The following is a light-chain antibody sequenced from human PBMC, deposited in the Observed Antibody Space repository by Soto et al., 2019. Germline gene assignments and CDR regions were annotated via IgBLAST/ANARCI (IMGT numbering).Light chain of an antibody. Sequence: EIVLTQSPDTLSLSPGERATLSCRASQSVSNNYLAWYQQKPGQAPRLLIYDASSRATGIPDRFSGSGSGTDFTLTISSLQPADFATYFCQQSYNAPFTFGPGTKVDLK. CDR1: QSVSNNY. J-gene: IGKJ3*01. CDR3: QQSYNAPFT. CDR2: DAS. V-gene: IGKV3D-20*02.